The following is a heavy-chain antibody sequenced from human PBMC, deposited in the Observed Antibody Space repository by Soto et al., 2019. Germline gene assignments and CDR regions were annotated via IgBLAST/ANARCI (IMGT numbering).Heavy chain of an antibody. Sequence: QVQLVQSGDEVKKPGASVKVSCKASGYSFVNYGIAWVREAPGQGFEWMGWISPYTGNTHAATKVQGRLTMTTDTSTSTAYMDLGSLTSDDTAVYYCVMVDNYVTPTPQDVWGQGTTVTVSS. V-gene: IGHV1-18*01. J-gene: IGHJ6*02. D-gene: IGHD3-16*01. CDR3: VMVDNYVTPTPQDV. CDR1: GYSFVNYG. CDR2: ISPYTGNT.